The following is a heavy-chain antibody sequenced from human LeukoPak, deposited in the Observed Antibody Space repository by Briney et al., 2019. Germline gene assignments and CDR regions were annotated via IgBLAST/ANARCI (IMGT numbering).Heavy chain of an antibody. CDR2: INHSGST. J-gene: IGHJ3*02. CDR3: AGRTLAQLLYTEGDAFDI. CDR1: GGSFSGYY. D-gene: IGHD2-2*01. Sequence: SETLSLTCAVYGGSFSGYYWSWIRQPPGKGLEWIGEINHSGSTNYNPSLKSRVTISVDTSKNQFSLKLSSVTAADTAVYYCAGRTLAQLLYTEGDAFDIWGQGTMVTVSS. V-gene: IGHV4-34*01.